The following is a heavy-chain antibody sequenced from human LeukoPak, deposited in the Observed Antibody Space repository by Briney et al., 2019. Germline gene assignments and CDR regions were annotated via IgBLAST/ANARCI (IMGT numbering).Heavy chain of an antibody. D-gene: IGHD2-15*01. CDR3: ARVYRSGGSIDY. Sequence: GGSLRLSCAASRFTFSDYYMTWLRQAPGKGLEWVSYISNTGSTMYYADSVKGRFTISRDNAKNSLYLQMNSLRAEDTAVYYCARVYRSGGSIDYWGQGTLVTVSS. CDR2: ISNTGSTM. J-gene: IGHJ4*02. CDR1: RFTFSDYY. V-gene: IGHV3-11*04.